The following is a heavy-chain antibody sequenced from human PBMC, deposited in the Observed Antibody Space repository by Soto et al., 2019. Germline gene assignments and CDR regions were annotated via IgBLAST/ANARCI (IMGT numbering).Heavy chain of an antibody. D-gene: IGHD2-2*01. V-gene: IGHV4-59*01. Sequence: SETLSLTCTVSGGSISSYYWSWIRQPPGKGLEWIGYIYYSGSTNYNPSLKSRVTISVDTSKNQFSLKLSSVTAADTAVYYCSRAGVVPADYPGYYYYYMDVWGKGTTVTVSS. CDR2: IYYSGST. J-gene: IGHJ6*03. CDR3: SRAGVVPADYPGYYYYYMDV. CDR1: GGSISSYY.